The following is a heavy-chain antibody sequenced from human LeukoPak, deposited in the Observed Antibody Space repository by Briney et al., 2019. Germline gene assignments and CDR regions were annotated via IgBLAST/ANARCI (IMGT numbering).Heavy chain of an antibody. V-gene: IGHV3-74*01. CDR2: INGYGSST. CDR1: GFTFISYW. J-gene: IGHJ4*02. Sequence: PGGSLRLSCAASGFTFISYWMHWVRQAPGKGLVWVSRINGYGSSTDFADSVKGRFTISRDNAKNTLYLQMNSLRAEDTAVYYCARDDPGNTALDYWGQGTLVTVSS. CDR3: ARDDPGNTALDY. D-gene: IGHD5-18*01.